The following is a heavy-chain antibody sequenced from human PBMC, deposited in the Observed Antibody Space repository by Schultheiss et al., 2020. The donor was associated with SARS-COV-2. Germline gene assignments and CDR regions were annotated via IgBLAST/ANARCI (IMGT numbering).Heavy chain of an antibody. J-gene: IGHJ5*02. CDR2: ISGSGGST. V-gene: IGHV3-23*01. CDR3: AKEKGDSPNPGWFDP. Sequence: GGSLRLSCAASGFTFSSYAMSWVRHAPGKGLEWVSAISGSGGSTHYADSVKGRFTISRDNAKNSLYLQMNSLRAEDTAVYYCAKEKGDSPNPGWFDPWGQGTLVTVSS. CDR1: GFTFSSYA. D-gene: IGHD2-21*02.